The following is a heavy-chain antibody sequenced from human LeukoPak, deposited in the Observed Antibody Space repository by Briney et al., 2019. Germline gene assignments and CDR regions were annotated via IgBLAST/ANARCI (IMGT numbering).Heavy chain of an antibody. V-gene: IGHV3-21*01. Sequence: GGSLRLSCAASRFTFSSYSMNWVRQAPGKGLEWVSSISSSSSYIYYADSVKGRFTITRDNAKNSLYLQMNSLRAEDTAVYYCARDTYGLQYFDYWGQGNLVTVSS. CDR2: ISSSSSYI. CDR1: RFTFSSYS. J-gene: IGHJ4*02. D-gene: IGHD4-11*01. CDR3: ARDTYGLQYFDY.